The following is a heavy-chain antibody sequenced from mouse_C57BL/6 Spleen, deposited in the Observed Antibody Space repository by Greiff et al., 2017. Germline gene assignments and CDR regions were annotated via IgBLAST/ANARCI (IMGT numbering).Heavy chain of an antibody. CDR1: GYTFTSYW. CDR3: ASTMVTTEGTGNPTDGFAY. V-gene: IGHV1-69*01. CDR2: LDPSDSYT. D-gene: IGHD2-2*01. J-gene: IGHJ3*01. Sequence: QVQLKQPGAELVMPGASVKLSCKASGYTFTSYWMHWVKQRPGQGLEWIGELDPSDSYTNYNQQFKGKSTLTVDKSSSTAYMQLSSLTSEDSAVYYCASTMVTTEGTGNPTDGFAYWGQGTLVTVSA.